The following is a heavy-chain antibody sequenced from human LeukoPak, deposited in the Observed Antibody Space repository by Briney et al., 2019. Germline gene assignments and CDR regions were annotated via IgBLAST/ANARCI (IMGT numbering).Heavy chain of an antibody. CDR3: ARVDDYARTGGYFDY. D-gene: IGHD3-16*01. CDR1: GGSISSYY. J-gene: IGHJ4*02. V-gene: IGHV4-59*01. Sequence: PSETLSLTCTVSGGSISSYYWSWIRQPPGKGLEWIGYIYYSGSANYNPSLKSRVTISVDTSKNQFSLKLSSVTAADTAVYYCARVDDYARTGGYFDYWGQGTLVTVSS. CDR2: IYYSGSA.